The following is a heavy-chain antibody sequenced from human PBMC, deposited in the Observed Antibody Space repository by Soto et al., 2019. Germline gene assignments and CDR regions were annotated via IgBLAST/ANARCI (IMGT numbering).Heavy chain of an antibody. CDR2: IYYSGST. V-gene: IGHV4-39*01. CDR3: ASAYDILTGYYKVSNWFDP. CDR1: GGSISSSSYY. J-gene: IGHJ5*02. Sequence: SETLSLTCTVSGGSISSSSYYWGWIRQPPGKGLGWIGSIYYSGSTYYNPSLKSRVTISVDTSKNQFSLKLSSVTAADTAVYYCASAYDILTGYYKVSNWFDPWGQGTLVTVSS. D-gene: IGHD3-9*01.